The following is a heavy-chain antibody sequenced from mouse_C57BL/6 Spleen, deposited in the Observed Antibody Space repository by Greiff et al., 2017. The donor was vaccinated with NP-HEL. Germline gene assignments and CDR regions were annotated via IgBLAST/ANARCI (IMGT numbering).Heavy chain of an antibody. D-gene: IGHD2-3*01. CDR3: AKKGVYDGYYGAMDY. J-gene: IGHJ4*01. CDR2: IWRGGST. CDR1: GFSLTSYG. Sequence: QVQLQQSGPGLVQPSQSLSITCTVSGFSLTSYGVHWVRQSPGKGLEWLGVIWRGGSTDYNAAFMSRLSITKDNSKSQVFFKMNSLQADDTAIYYWAKKGVYDGYYGAMDYWGQGTSVTVSS. V-gene: IGHV2-5*01.